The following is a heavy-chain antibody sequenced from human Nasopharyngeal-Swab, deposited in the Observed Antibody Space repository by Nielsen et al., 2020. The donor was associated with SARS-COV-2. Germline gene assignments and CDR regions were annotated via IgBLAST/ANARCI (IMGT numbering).Heavy chain of an antibody. CDR1: GFTFDDYA. D-gene: IGHD2-2*01. CDR2: ISWNSGSI. Sequence: SLKISCAASGFTFDDYAMHWVRQAPGKGLEWVSGISWNSGSIGYADSVKGRFTISRDNAKNSLYLQMNSLRAEDTALYYCAKDKGRGSTSWNAFDIWGQGTMVTVSS. J-gene: IGHJ3*02. CDR3: AKDKGRGSTSWNAFDI. V-gene: IGHV3-9*01.